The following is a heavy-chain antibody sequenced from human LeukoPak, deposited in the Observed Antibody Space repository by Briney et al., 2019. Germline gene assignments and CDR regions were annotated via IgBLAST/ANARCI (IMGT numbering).Heavy chain of an antibody. J-gene: IGHJ4*02. CDR3: ARGRIDYGDYVYVY. V-gene: IGHV4-34*01. Sequence: SETLSLTCAVYGGSFSGYYWSWIRQPPGKGLEWIGEINHSGSTNYNPSLKSRVTISVDTSKNQFSLKLSSVTAADTAAYNCARGRIDYGDYVYVYWGQGTLVTVSS. D-gene: IGHD4-17*01. CDR1: GGSFSGYY. CDR2: INHSGST.